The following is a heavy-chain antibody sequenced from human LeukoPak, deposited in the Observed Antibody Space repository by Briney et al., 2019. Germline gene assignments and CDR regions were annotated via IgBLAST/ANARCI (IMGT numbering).Heavy chain of an antibody. CDR2: IFASGST. CDR3: AREASDY. J-gene: IGHJ4*02. Sequence: PSETLSLTCTVSGDSISTYYWSWIRQPAGKGLEWIGRIFASGSTSYNPSLKGRVTMSVDTSKNQFSLKLNSATAADTAVYYYAREASDYWGQGTLVTVSS. CDR1: GDSISTYY. V-gene: IGHV4-4*07.